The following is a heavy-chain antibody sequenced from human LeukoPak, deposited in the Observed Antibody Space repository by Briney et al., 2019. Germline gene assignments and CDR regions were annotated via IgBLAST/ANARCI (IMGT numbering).Heavy chain of an antibody. V-gene: IGHV3-30*04. J-gene: IGHJ4*02. CDR3: AKAVPEPGDY. D-gene: IGHD1-14*01. CDR1: RFTFNNYA. CDR2: ISSDGGYK. Sequence: QPGKSLRLSCAASRFTFNNYAMHWVRQAPGKGLEWVAIISSDGGYKKYADSVKGRFTISRDNSKNTLYLQMNSLRAEDTAVYYCAKAVPEPGDYWGQGTLVTVSS.